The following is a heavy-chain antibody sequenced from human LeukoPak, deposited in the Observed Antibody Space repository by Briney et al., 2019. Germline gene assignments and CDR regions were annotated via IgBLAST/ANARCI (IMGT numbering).Heavy chain of an antibody. CDR2: IIPIFDTG. V-gene: IGHV1-69*13. CDR1: GGTFSSYA. Sequence: SVKVSCKASGGTFSSYAISWVRQAPGQGLEWMGGIIPIFDTGNYAQKFQGRLTITADESTSTAYMELSSLRSEDTAVYYCARTYYYDSSGYYFDYWGQGTLVTVSS. CDR3: ARTYYYDSSGYYFDY. J-gene: IGHJ4*02. D-gene: IGHD3-22*01.